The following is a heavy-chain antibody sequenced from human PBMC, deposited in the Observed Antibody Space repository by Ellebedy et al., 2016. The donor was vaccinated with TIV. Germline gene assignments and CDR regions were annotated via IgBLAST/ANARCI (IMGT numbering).Heavy chain of an antibody. D-gene: IGHD3-16*01. J-gene: IGHJ4*02. CDR1: GYTFTSYG. V-gene: IGHV1-18*04. Sequence: ASVKVSCXASGYTFTSYGISWVRQAPGQGLEWMGWISAYNGNTNYAQKLQGRVTMTTDTSTSTAYMELRSLRSDDTAVYYCARVDDYVWGDNGPPLDYWGQGTLVTVSS. CDR2: ISAYNGNT. CDR3: ARVDDYVWGDNGPPLDY.